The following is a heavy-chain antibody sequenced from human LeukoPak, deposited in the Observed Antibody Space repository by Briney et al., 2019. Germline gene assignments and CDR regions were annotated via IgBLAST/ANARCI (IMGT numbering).Heavy chain of an antibody. CDR1: GYTFSSYY. V-gene: IGHV1-46*01. CDR2: INPSGDST. J-gene: IGHJ5*02. Sequence: GASVKVSCKASGYTFSSYYMHWVRQAPGQGLEWMGIINPSGDSTSYAQKFQGRVTMTRDTSTSTVYMELSGLRSEDTAVYYCARDRPPYNWFGPWGQGTLVTVSS. CDR3: ARDRPPYNWFGP.